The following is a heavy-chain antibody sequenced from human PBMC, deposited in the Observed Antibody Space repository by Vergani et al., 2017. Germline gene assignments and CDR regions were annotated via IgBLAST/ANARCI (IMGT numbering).Heavy chain of an antibody. Sequence: VQLVESGGGVVQPGRSLRLSCAASGFTFSSYAMHWVRQAPGKGLEWVSYISDSGDIVYYADSVRGRFTISRDNAKNSLFLQMKSLRDEDAAIYYCARATAVVRGEIDYWGQGTLVTVSS. CDR1: GFTFSSYA. V-gene: IGHV3-48*02. D-gene: IGHD4-23*01. J-gene: IGHJ4*02. CDR3: ARATAVVRGEIDY. CDR2: ISDSGDIV.